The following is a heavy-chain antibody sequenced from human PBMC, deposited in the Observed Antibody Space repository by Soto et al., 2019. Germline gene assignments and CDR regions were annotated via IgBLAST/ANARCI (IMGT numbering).Heavy chain of an antibody. CDR3: ARGKPSGYRFGPRNFFYYDLDV. Sequence: PSETLSLTCAVHGGAFSGYYWSGIRQPPGKGLEWIGEINHSGSTNYNPSLTSRATISVDTSKNTFSLKVASVTAADTAVYFCARGKPSGYRFGPRNFFYYDLDVWGPGTTVTVSS. V-gene: IGHV4-34*01. D-gene: IGHD5-18*01. J-gene: IGHJ6*02. CDR1: GGAFSGYY. CDR2: INHSGST.